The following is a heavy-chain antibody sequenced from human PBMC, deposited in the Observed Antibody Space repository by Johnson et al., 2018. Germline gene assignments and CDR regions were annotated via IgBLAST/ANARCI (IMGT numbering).Heavy chain of an antibody. J-gene: IGHJ6*03. CDR2: MNPNSGNT. CDR3: ARPGDYYYMDV. D-gene: IGHD3-10*01. CDR1: GYTFTSYD. Sequence: QVQLVESGAEVTKPGASVKVSCKASGYTFTSYDINWVRQATGQGLEWMGWMNPNSGNTVYAQKFQGRVTMTRNTSISTAYMELSSMRPEDTAVYYCARPGDYYYMDVWGKGTTVTVSS. V-gene: IGHV1-8*01.